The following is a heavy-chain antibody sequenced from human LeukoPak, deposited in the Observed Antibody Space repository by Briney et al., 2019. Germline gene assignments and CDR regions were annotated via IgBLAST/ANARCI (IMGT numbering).Heavy chain of an antibody. CDR1: GFTFSSYA. Sequence: PGGSLRLSCAASGFTFSSYAMSWVRQAPGKGLEWVSAISGSGGSTYYADSVKGRFTISRDNSKNTLYLQMNSLRAEDTAVYYCASRTLGYCSSTSCYSPHFDYWGQGTLVTVSS. D-gene: IGHD2-2*01. CDR2: ISGSGGST. V-gene: IGHV3-23*01. J-gene: IGHJ4*02. CDR3: ASRTLGYCSSTSCYSPHFDY.